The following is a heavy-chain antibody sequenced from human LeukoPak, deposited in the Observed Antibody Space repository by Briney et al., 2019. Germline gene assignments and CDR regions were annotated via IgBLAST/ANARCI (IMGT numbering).Heavy chain of an antibody. CDR2: IYHSGST. D-gene: IGHD2-15*01. CDR1: GGSISSYY. CDR3: ARSIGSVVAELSYMDV. V-gene: IGHV4-59*12. Sequence: SETLSLTCTVSGGSISSYYWSWIRQPPGKGLEWIGYIYHSGSTYYNPSLKSRVTISVDRSKNQFSLKLSPVTAADTAVYYCARSIGSVVAELSYMDVWGKGTTVTVSS. J-gene: IGHJ6*03.